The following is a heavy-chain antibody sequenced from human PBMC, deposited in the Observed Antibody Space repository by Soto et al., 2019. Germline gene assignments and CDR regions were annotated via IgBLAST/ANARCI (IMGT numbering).Heavy chain of an antibody. V-gene: IGHV3-30*18. Sequence: QVQLVESGGGVVQPGRSLRLSCAASGFTFSSYGMHWVRQAPGKGLEWVAVISYDGSNKYYADSVKGRFTISRDNSKNTLYLQMNSLRAEDTAVYYCAKDGTRDVVVTAIVAFDIWGQGTMVTVSS. J-gene: IGHJ3*02. CDR2: ISYDGSNK. D-gene: IGHD2-21*02. CDR3: AKDGTRDVVVTAIVAFDI. CDR1: GFTFSSYG.